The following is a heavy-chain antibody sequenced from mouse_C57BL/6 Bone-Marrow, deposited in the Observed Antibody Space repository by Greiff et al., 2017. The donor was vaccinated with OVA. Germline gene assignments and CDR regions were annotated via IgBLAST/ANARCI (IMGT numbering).Heavy chain of an antibody. D-gene: IGHD2-1*01. J-gene: IGHJ2*01. CDR3: ARLLLWEDY. CDR1: GYAFTNYL. V-gene: IGHV1-54*01. Sequence: VQLQQSGAELVRPGTSVKVSCKASGYAFTNYLIEWVKQRPGQGLEWIGVINPGSGGTNYNEKFKGKATLTADKSSSTAYMQLSSLTSEDSAVYFCARLLLWEDYWGQGTTLTVSS. CDR2: INPGSGGT.